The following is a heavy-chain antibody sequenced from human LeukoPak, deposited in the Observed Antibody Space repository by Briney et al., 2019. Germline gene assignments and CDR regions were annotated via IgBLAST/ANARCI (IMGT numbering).Heavy chain of an antibody. CDR1: GYTFTSYG. CDR3: ARDMYYYDSSGYYSNDKVFDY. CDR2: IIPIFGTA. V-gene: IGHV1-69*13. D-gene: IGHD3-22*01. J-gene: IGHJ4*02. Sequence: SVKVSCKASGYTFTSYGISWVRQAPGQGLEWMGGIIPIFGTANYAQKFQGRVTITADESTSTAYLELSSLRSEDTAVYYCARDMYYYDSSGYYSNDKVFDYWGQGTLVTVSS.